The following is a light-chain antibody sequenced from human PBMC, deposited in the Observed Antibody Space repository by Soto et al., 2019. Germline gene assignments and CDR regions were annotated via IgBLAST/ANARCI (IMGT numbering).Light chain of an antibody. CDR2: EVD. Sequence: QSALTQPASVSGSPGQSITISCTGTSTDVGGYNWVSWYQHHPGKVPKLLIYEVDKRPSGVPDRFSGSKSGNTASLTVSGLQAEDEADYYCTSYATGDTFPFGGGTKLTVL. CDR3: TSYATGDTFP. V-gene: IGLV2-8*01. CDR1: STDVGGYNW. J-gene: IGLJ2*01.